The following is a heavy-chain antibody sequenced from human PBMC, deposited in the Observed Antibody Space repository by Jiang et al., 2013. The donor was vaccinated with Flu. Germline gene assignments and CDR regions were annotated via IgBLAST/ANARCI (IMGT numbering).Heavy chain of an antibody. CDR3: ARAPTVTRNRHGGTTYHGLDV. CDR1: GGSISNYY. J-gene: IGHJ6*02. CDR2: IYYSGST. Sequence: GLVKPWETLSLTCTVSGGSISNYYWSWIRQPPGKGLEWIGDIYYSGSTNYNPSLESRVTISVDMSKNQFSLQLNSVTAADTAVYYCARAPTVTRNRHGGTTYHGLDVWGQGTTVTVSS. V-gene: IGHV4-59*01. D-gene: IGHD4-17*01.